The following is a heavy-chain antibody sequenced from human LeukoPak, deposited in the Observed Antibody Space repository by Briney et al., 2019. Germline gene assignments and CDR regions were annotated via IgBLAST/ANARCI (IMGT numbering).Heavy chain of an antibody. Sequence: GGSLRLSCAASGFTFSSYAMSWVRQAPGKGLEWVSAISGSGGSTYYADSVKGRFTISRDNPRNTLYLQMNSLRAEDTAVYYCAHISSSWPDYWGQGTLVTVSS. CDR3: AHISSSWPDY. J-gene: IGHJ4*02. V-gene: IGHV3-23*01. CDR1: GFTFSSYA. D-gene: IGHD6-13*01. CDR2: ISGSGGST.